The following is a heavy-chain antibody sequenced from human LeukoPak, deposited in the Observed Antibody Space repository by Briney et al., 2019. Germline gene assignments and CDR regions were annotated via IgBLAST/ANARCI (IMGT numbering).Heavy chain of an antibody. CDR1: GFTFTSSA. J-gene: IGHJ6*02. D-gene: IGHD1-1*01. Sequence: ASVKVSFKASGFTFTSSAMQWVRQARGQRLEWIGWIVVGSGNTNYAQKFQERVTITRDMSTSTAYMELSSLRSEDTAVYYCAADRGVERLHYYYGMDVWGQGTTVTVSS. CDR2: IVVGSGNT. CDR3: AADRGVERLHYYYGMDV. V-gene: IGHV1-58*02.